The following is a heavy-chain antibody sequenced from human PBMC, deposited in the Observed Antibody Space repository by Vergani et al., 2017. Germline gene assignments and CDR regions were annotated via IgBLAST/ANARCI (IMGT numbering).Heavy chain of an antibody. CDR2: VDPANDET. V-gene: IGHV1-69-2*01. D-gene: IGHD5-24*01. Sequence: VQLLQSGAEVKKPGASVKISCKVFGYTFTDYYIHWVRRAPGRGPEWVGLVDPANDETKYAERCQVRVTIAADTSTDTAYLQLGSLRSEDTAIYYCSSVTNDGYNYFCDYWVQGSLLTVSS. CDR1: GYTFTDYY. CDR3: SSVTNDGYNYFCDY. J-gene: IGHJ4*02.